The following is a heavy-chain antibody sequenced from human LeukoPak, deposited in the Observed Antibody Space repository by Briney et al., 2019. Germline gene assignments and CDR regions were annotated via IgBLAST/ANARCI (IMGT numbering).Heavy chain of an antibody. Sequence: GGSLRLSCAASGFTFSSCAMSWVRQAPGKGLEWVSAISGSGGSTYYADSVKGRFTISRDNSKNTLYLQMNSLRAEDTAVYYCAKDLFSLGVVPVMGLYDYWGQGTLVTVSS. CDR3: AKDLFSLGVVPVMGLYDY. CDR1: GFTFSSCA. D-gene: IGHD3-16*01. J-gene: IGHJ4*02. V-gene: IGHV3-23*01. CDR2: ISGSGGST.